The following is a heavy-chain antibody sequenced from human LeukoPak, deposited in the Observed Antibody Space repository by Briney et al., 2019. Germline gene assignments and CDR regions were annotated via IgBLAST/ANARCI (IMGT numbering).Heavy chain of an antibody. V-gene: IGHV4-31*03. CDR3: ARVRSVVVAATRFDP. CDR1: GGSISSGGYY. Sequence: SQTLSLTCTVSGGSISSGGYYWSWIRQHPGKGLEWIGYIYYSGSTYYNPSLKSRVTISVDTSKNQFSLKLSSVTSADTAAYYCARVRSVVVAATRFDPWGQGTLVTVSS. CDR2: IYYSGST. D-gene: IGHD2-15*01. J-gene: IGHJ5*02.